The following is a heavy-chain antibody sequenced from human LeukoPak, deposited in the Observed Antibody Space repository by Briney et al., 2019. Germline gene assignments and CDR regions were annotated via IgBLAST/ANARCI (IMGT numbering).Heavy chain of an antibody. D-gene: IGHD3-22*01. CDR1: GGSISSYY. V-gene: IGHV4-59*08. J-gene: IGHJ3*02. CDR3: ARHPYYYDSSGYQAFDI. Sequence: SETLSLTCTVSGGSISSYYWSWIRQPPGKGLEWIGYIYYSGSTNYNPSLKSRVTISVDTSKNQFSLKLSSVTVADTAVYYCARHPYYYDSSGYQAFDIWGQGTMVTVSS. CDR2: IYYSGST.